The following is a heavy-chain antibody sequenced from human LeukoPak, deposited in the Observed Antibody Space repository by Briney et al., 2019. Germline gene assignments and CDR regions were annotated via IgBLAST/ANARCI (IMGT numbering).Heavy chain of an antibody. CDR1: GFTFSGYS. V-gene: IGHV3-48*04. Sequence: GGSLRLSCAASGFTFSGYSMNWVRQAPGKGLEWVSYISSSSSTIYYADSVKGQFTISRDNAKNTLHLQMNSLRAEDTAVYYCARGARGSGTASDYWGQGTLVTVSS. D-gene: IGHD3-10*01. CDR3: ARGARGSGTASDY. CDR2: ISSSSSTI. J-gene: IGHJ4*02.